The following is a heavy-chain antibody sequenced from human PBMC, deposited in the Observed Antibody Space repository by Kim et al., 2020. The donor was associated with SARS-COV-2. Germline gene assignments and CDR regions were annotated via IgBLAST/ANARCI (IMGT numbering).Heavy chain of an antibody. Sequence: PSRKSRATISVDTSKNQFSLELSSVTAADSAVYYCARKYSCSWYRGWFDPWGQGTLVTVSS. V-gene: IGHV4-34*04. CDR3: ARKYSCSWYRGWFDP. D-gene: IGHD6-13*01. J-gene: IGHJ5*02.